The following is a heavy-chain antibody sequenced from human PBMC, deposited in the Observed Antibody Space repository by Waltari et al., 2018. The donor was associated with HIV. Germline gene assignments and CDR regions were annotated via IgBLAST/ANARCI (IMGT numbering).Heavy chain of an antibody. CDR1: GFPFSNHP. CDR3: VKDSGYNSSGGAFDI. D-gene: IGHD3-22*01. V-gene: IGHV3-64D*06. J-gene: IGHJ3*02. Sequence: EVQLVESGGGLVQPGGSLRLSCSASGFPFSNHPVHWVRQAPGKGLEYVSAITSHGKNTYYVDSVKGRFTISRDNSKNMLYLQMRSLRAEDTALYYCVKDSGYNSSGGAFDIWGQGTMVIVSS. CDR2: ITSHGKNT.